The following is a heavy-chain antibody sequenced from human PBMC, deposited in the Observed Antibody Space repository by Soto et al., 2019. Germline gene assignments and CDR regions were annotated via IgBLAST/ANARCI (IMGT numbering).Heavy chain of an antibody. CDR3: AKDLLSQNYYDFWSGYYTGRVDY. CDR2: ISGSGGST. CDR1: GFTFSSYA. V-gene: IGHV3-23*01. J-gene: IGHJ4*02. Sequence: PGGSLRLSCAASGFTFSSYAMSWVRQAPGKGLEWVSAISGSGGSTYYADSVKGRFTISRDNSKNTLYLQMNSLRAEDTAVYYCAKDLLSQNYYDFWSGYYTGRVDYWGQGTLVTVSS. D-gene: IGHD3-3*01.